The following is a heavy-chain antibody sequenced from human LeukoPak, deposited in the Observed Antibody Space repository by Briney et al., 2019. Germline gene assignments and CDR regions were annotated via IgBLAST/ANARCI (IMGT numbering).Heavy chain of an antibody. D-gene: IGHD3-10*01. J-gene: IGHJ4*02. Sequence: GGSLRLSCAASGFTFSSYAMSWVRQAPGKGLEWVSAISGSGGSTYYADSVKGRFTISRDNSKNTLYLQMNSLRAEDTAVYYCAKFMVTYYGSGSWSYFDYWGQGTLVTVSS. CDR1: GFTFSSYA. V-gene: IGHV3-23*01. CDR3: AKFMVTYYGSGSWSYFDY. CDR2: ISGSGGST.